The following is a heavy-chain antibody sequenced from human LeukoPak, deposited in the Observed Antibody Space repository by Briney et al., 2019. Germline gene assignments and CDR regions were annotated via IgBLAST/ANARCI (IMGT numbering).Heavy chain of an antibody. V-gene: IGHV3-23*01. CDR1: GVTFKNYA. J-gene: IGHJ5*02. Sequence: GGSLRLSCAASGVTFKNYAMSWVRQAPGKGLEWVSTISGSGGSTYYADSVKGRFTISRDNSKNTLYLQMNSLRAEDTAVYYCAKGGSSSWYLPMDWFDPWGQGTLVTVSS. CDR3: AKGGSSSWYLPMDWFDP. CDR2: ISGSGGST. D-gene: IGHD6-13*01.